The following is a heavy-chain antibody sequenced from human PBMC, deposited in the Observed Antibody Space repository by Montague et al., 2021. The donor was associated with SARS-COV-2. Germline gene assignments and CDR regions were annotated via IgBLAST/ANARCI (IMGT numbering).Heavy chain of an antibody. CDR3: ASGQVTICGILIRLPAAGALES. D-gene: IGHD3-3*01. J-gene: IGHJ3*02. CDR2: VAHSGST. V-gene: IGHV4-34*01. Sequence: SETLSLTCAVYGGSFNNYYWSWIRQPPGKGLEWIGEVAHSGSTNYNPSLKSRLSISVDTSKNQFSLKLNSVSAADTAVYYCASGQVTICGILIRLPAAGALESWGQGTKVTVSS. CDR1: GGSFNNYY.